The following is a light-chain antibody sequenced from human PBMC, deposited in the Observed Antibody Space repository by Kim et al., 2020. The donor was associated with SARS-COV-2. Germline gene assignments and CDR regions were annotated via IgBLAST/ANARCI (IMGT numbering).Light chain of an antibody. CDR2: GEN. J-gene: IGLJ1*01. Sequence: SSELTQDPAVSVALGQTVRITCQGDSLRTYYASWYKQKPGQAPVLVIYGENNRPSGIPDRFSGSSSGNTASLTITGAQAEDEADYFCNSRDSSGNSYFFGTGTKVTAL. CDR3: NSRDSSGNSYF. CDR1: SLRTYY. V-gene: IGLV3-19*01.